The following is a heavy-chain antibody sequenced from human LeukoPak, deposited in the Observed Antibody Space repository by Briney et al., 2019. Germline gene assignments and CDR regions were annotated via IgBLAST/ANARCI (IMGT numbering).Heavy chain of an antibody. J-gene: IGHJ4*02. D-gene: IGHD6-19*01. CDR1: GYSFTNYW. V-gene: IGHV5-51*01. Sequence: GESLKISCKGSGYSFTNYWIGWERQMPGKGLEWMGIIYPGDSDTRYSPSFRGQVTISADKSISTAYLQWSSLKASDTAMYYCARHQYISGWHGYDYWGQGTLVTVSS. CDR2: IYPGDSDT. CDR3: ARHQYISGWHGYDY.